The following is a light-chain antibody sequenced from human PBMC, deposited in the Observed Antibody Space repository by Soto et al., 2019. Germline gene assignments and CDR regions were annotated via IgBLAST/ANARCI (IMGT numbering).Light chain of an antibody. CDR3: QQRSSWPFT. V-gene: IGKV3-11*01. CDR1: QSVSSN. J-gene: IGKJ3*01. Sequence: EIVMTQSPATLSVSPGERATLSCRASQSVSSNLAWYQQKPGQAPRLLIYGASTRATGIPDRFSGSGSGTDFTLTISSLEPEDSAVYYCQQRSSWPFTFGPGTKVDIK. CDR2: GAS.